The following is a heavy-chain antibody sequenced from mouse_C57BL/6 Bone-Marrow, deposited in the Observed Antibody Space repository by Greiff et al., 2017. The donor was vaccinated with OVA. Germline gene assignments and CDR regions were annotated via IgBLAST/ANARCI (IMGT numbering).Heavy chain of an antibody. D-gene: IGHD2-1*01. J-gene: IGHJ1*03. CDR1: GYTFTSYW. CDR3: ARGIYYGNYGYFDV. CDR2: IDPSDSST. V-gene: IGHV1-50*01. Sequence: QVQLQQPGAELVKPGASVKLSCKASGYTFTSYWMQWVKQRPGQGLEWIGEIDPSDSSTNYNPKFKGKATLTVDTSSSTAYMQLSSLTSEDSAVYYCARGIYYGNYGYFDVWGTGTTVTVSS.